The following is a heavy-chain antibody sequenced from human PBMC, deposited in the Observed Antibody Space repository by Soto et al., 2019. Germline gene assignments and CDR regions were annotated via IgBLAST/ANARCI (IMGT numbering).Heavy chain of an antibody. CDR1: GFTVSSNY. D-gene: IGHD1-26*01. CDR3: ARDEAVGATHAFDI. Sequence: EVQLVESGGGLIQPGGSLRLSCAASGFTVSSNYMSWVRQAPGKGLEWVSVIYSGGSTYYADSVMGRFTISRDNSKNTLYLQMNSLRAEDTAVYYCARDEAVGATHAFDIWGQGTMDTVSS. V-gene: IGHV3-53*01. CDR2: IYSGGST. J-gene: IGHJ3*02.